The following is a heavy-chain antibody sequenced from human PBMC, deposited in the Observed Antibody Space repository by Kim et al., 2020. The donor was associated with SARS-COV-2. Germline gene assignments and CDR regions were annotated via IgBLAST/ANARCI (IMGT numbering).Heavy chain of an antibody. CDR1: GYTFTGYY. D-gene: IGHD3-3*01. CDR2: INPNSGGT. CDR3: ARSGESLEWSYHIYYYYGMDV. V-gene: IGHV1-2*02. Sequence: ASVKVSCKASGYTFTGYYMHWVRQAPGQGLEWMGWINPNSGGTNYAQKFQGRVTMTRDTSISTAYMELSRLRSDDTAVYYCARSGESLEWSYHIYYYYGMDVWGQGTTVTVSS. J-gene: IGHJ6*02.